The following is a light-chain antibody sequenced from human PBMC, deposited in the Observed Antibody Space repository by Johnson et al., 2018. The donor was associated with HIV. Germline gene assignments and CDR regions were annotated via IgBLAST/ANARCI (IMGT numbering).Light chain of an antibody. Sequence: QSVLTQPPSVSAAPGQKVTISCSGSSSNIGNNYVSWYQQLPGTAPKLLIYDNTKRPSGIPDRFSGSKSDASATLAITGLQTGDEADYYCGTWDNSLSAFYVFGTGTKVTVL. CDR3: GTWDNSLSAFYV. CDR1: SSNIGNNY. V-gene: IGLV1-51*01. CDR2: DNT. J-gene: IGLJ1*01.